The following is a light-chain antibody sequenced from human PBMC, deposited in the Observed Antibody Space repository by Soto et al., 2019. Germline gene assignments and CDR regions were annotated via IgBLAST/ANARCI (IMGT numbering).Light chain of an antibody. CDR2: AAS. CDR1: QSISDS. V-gene: IGKV1-39*01. Sequence: DIQVTQSPSSLSASVGDRVTITCRASQSISDSLNWYQHKPGTAPKLLIYAASSLQSVVPSRFSGGGSGTDFTLTISSLQPEDFVTYFCQQSFSFPATFGGGTKVDIK. CDR3: QQSFSFPAT. J-gene: IGKJ4*01.